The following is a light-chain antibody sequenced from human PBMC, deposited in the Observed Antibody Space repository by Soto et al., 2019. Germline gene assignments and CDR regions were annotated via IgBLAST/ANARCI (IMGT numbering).Light chain of an antibody. J-gene: IGKJ4*01. CDR2: YAS. V-gene: IGKV3-11*01. CDR1: QSVSSY. CDR3: QQRSNWPPLT. Sequence: EIVLTQSPATLSLSPGERATLSCRASQSVSSYLAWYQQKPGQAPRLLLYYASNRATGIPARFSGSGSGTDFTLTISSLEPEDFAVYYCQQRSNWPPLTFGGGTKVEIK.